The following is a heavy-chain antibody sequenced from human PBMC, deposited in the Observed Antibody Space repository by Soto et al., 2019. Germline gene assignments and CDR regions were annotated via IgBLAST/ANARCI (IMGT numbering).Heavy chain of an antibody. CDR3: ARDHSIAAAGAWWLDP. CDR1: GYTFTSNY. V-gene: IGHV1-46*01. CDR2: INPSGGST. D-gene: IGHD6-13*01. J-gene: IGHJ5*02. Sequence: ASVKVSCKASGYTFTSNYVHWVRRAPGQGLEWMGIINPSGGSTNYAQKFQGRVTVPRYTSTSTVYMELSSLRSEATAVYYCARDHSIAAAGAWWLDPWVQGTLVTVSS.